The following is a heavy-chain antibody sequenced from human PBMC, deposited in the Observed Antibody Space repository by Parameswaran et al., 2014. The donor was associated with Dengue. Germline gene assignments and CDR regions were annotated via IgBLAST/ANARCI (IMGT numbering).Heavy chain of an antibody. V-gene: IGHV3-30-3*01. CDR3: ARDLSSGMVRGVVCES. CDR2: IAYAGNNI. J-gene: IGHJ5*02. D-gene: IGHD3-10*01. Sequence: WIRQPPGKGLEWVAVIAYAGNNIYYGDSVKGRFTISRDNSKNTLYLQMNSLRAEDTAVYYCARDLSSGMVRGVVCESWGQGTLVTVSS.